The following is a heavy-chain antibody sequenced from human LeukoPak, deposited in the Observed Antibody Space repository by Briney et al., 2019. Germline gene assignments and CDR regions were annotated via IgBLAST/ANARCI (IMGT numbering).Heavy chain of an antibody. CDR1: GGSISSHY. V-gene: IGHV4-59*08. D-gene: IGHD6-6*01. Sequence: SETLSLTCTVSGGSISSHYWSWIRQSPGKGLEWIGYIYYSGSTNYNPSLKSRVTISVDTSKNQFSLKLSSVTAADTAVYYCARGDGIAARRAESFDYWGQGTLVTVSS. CDR3: ARGDGIAARRAESFDY. CDR2: IYYSGST. J-gene: IGHJ4*02.